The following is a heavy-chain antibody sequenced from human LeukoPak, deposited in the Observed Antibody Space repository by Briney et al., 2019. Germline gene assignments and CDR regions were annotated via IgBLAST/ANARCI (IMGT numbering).Heavy chain of an antibody. CDR3: ARSPGKSDYSDRSDYFRFDF. D-gene: IGHD3-22*01. CDR1: GYTFTGYY. J-gene: IGHJ4*02. V-gene: IGHV1-2*02. Sequence: ASVKVSCKAPGYTFTGYYMHWVRQAPGQGLEWMGWINPNTGGTKYAQKFQGRVTMARDTSITTACMQLSRLRSDDTAVYYCARSPGKSDYSDRSDYFRFDFWGRGTLVTVSS. CDR2: INPNTGGT.